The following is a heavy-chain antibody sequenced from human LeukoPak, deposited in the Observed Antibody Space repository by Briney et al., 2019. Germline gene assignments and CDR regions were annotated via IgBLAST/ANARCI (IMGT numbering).Heavy chain of an antibody. J-gene: IGHJ1*01. V-gene: IGHV4-31*03. CDR2: IYYSGST. CDR1: GGSISSGGYY. Sequence: PSQTLSLTCTVSGGSISSGGYYWSWIRQHPGKGLEWIGYIYYSGSTYHNPSLKSRVTISVDTSKNQFSLKLSSVTAADTAVYYCARAKYSGSYYKVDFQHWGQGTLVTVS. D-gene: IGHD1-26*01. CDR3: ARAKYSGSYYKVDFQH.